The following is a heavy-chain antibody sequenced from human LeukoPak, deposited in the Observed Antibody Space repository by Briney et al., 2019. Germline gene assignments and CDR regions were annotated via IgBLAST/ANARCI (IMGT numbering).Heavy chain of an antibody. J-gene: IGHJ5*02. CDR1: GVSISSSSYY. D-gene: IGHD6-13*01. V-gene: IGHV4-39*07. CDR2: IYYSGST. Sequence: SETLSLTCTVSGVSISSSSYYWGWIRQPPGKGLEWIGSIYYSGSTYYNPSLKRRVTISVDTSKNQFSLKLSSVTAADTAVYYCARSSSSWYNWFDPWGQGTLVTVSS. CDR3: ARSSSSWYNWFDP.